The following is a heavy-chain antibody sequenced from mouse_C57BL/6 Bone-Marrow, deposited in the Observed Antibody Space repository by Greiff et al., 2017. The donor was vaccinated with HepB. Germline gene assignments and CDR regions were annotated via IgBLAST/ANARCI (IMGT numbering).Heavy chain of an antibody. V-gene: IGHV10-3*01. Sequence: DVMLVESGGGLVQPKGSLKLSCAASGFTFNTYAMHWVRQAPGKGLEWVARIRSKSSNYATYYADSVKDRFTISRDDSQSMLYLQMNNLKTEDTAMYYCVRDQVRGSGRYYAMDYWGQGTSVTVSS. CDR2: IRSKSSNYAT. J-gene: IGHJ4*01. CDR1: GFTFNTYA. D-gene: IGHD3-2*02. CDR3: VRDQVRGSGRYYAMDY.